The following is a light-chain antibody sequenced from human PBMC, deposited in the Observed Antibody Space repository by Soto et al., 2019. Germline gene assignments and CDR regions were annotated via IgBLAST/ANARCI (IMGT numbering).Light chain of an antibody. Sequence: EMVLTQSPGTLSLSPGERATLSCRASQSVSSRYLAWYQQKPGQAPRLLIYGASSRATGIPDRFSGSGSGTDFTLTISKLESEDFAVYYCQQYGSSPPCTFGPGTKVDIK. CDR2: GAS. J-gene: IGKJ3*01. CDR1: QSVSSRY. CDR3: QQYGSSPPCT. V-gene: IGKV3-20*01.